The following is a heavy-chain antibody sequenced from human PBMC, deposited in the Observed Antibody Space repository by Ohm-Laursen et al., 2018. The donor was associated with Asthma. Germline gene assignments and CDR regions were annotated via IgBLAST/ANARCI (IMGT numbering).Heavy chain of an antibody. CDR2: ISSSSSTI. D-gene: IGHD4-17*01. Sequence: SLRLSCSASGFTFRSYAMHWVRQAPGKGLEWVSYISSSSSTIYYADSVKGRFTISRDNAKNSLYLQMNSLRAEDTAVYYCARAGLSLNYGDYDFLYWGQGTLVTVSS. CDR1: GFTFRSYA. CDR3: ARAGLSLNYGDYDFLY. J-gene: IGHJ4*02. V-gene: IGHV3-48*01.